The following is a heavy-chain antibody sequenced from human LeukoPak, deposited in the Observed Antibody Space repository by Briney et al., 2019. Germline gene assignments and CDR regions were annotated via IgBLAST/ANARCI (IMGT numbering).Heavy chain of an antibody. Sequence: GGSLRLSCAASGFTFSSYWMHWVRQAPGKGLVWVSRINSDGSDTTYADSVKGRFTISRDNAKNTLYLQMNSLRAEDTAVYFCAKNGPGLDYFDYWGQGTLVTVSS. CDR3: AKNGPGLDYFDY. J-gene: IGHJ4*02. D-gene: IGHD3-10*01. V-gene: IGHV3-74*01. CDR2: INSDGSDT. CDR1: GFTFSSYW.